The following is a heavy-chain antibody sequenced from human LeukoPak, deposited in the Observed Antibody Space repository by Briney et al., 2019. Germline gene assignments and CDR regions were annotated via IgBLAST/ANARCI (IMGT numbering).Heavy chain of an antibody. CDR2: INLNSGGT. D-gene: IGHD3-9*01. CDR3: ARSPHILTGENFDY. J-gene: IGHJ4*02. CDR1: GYTFTGSY. V-gene: IGHV1-2*02. Sequence: TPGGSLRLSCAASGYTFTGSYMHWVRQAPGQGLEWMGWINLNSGGTNYAQKFQVRVTMTRDTSISTAYMELSRLRSDDTAVYYCARSPHILTGENFDYWGQGTLVTVSS.